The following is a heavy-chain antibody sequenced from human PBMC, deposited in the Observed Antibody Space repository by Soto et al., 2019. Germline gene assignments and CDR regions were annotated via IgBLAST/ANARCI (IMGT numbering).Heavy chain of an antibody. J-gene: IGHJ4*02. CDR2: IIPILGIA. CDR3: ARDGHHYGDYGSFDY. Sequence: QVQLVQSGAEVKKPGSSVKVSCKASGGTFSSYTISWVRQAPGQGLEWMGRIIPILGIANYAQKFQGRVTITADKSTSKAYRERSSLRSEDTAVYYCARDGHHYGDYGSFDYWGQGTLVTVSS. V-gene: IGHV1-69*08. CDR1: GGTFSSYT. D-gene: IGHD4-17*01.